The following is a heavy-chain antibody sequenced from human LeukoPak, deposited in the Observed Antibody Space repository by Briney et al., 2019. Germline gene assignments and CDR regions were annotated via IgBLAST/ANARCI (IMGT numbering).Heavy chain of an antibody. CDR1: GGSFRDYY. Sequence: TSETLSLTCGVCGGSFRDYYWSWIRQPPGKGLEGIGSAIYSGSTYYNPSLKSRVTISVDTSKNQFSLKLSSVTAADTAVYYCARQSAGRYCSGGSCYPYYFDYWSQGTLVTVSS. CDR2: AIYSGST. V-gene: IGHV4-34*12. D-gene: IGHD2-15*01. J-gene: IGHJ4*02. CDR3: ARQSAGRYCSGGSCYPYYFDY.